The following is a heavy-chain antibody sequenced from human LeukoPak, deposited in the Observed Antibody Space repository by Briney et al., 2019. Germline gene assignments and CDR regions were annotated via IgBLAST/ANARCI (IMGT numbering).Heavy chain of an antibody. V-gene: IGHV1-69*04. CDR2: IIPILGIA. J-gene: IGHJ4*02. D-gene: IGHD5-24*01. CDR3: ARDEAAISWYFDY. CDR1: GYTFTSYD. Sequence: GASVKVSCKASGYTFTSYDINWVRQATGQGLEWMGRIIPILGIANYAQKFQGRVTITADKSTSTAYMELSSLGSEDTAVYYCARDEAAISWYFDYRGQGTLVNVSS.